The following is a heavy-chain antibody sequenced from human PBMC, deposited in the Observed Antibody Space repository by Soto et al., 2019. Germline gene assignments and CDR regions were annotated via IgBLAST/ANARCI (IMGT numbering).Heavy chain of an antibody. D-gene: IGHD4-17*01. V-gene: IGHV1-2*02. J-gene: IGHJ6*02. Sequence: QVQLVQSGAEVKNPGSSVKVSCKASGGTFSSYAISWVRQAPGQGLEWMGWVNPSSGGTNYAQKFQGRVAMTRDTFISTAYMELSSLQSDDTAVYYCAREGSADYGSYGMDVWGQGTTVTVSS. CDR3: AREGSADYGSYGMDV. CDR1: GGTFSSYA. CDR2: VNPSSGGT.